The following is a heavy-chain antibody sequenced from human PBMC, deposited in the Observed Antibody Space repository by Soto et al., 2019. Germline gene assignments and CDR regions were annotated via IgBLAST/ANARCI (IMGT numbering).Heavy chain of an antibody. D-gene: IGHD6-13*01. V-gene: IGHV3-21*06. CDR1: GLIFSNYG. CDR3: ATDGAAGAVMGV. J-gene: IGHJ6*03. Sequence: EVQLVESGGGLVKPGGSLRLSCTASGLIFSNYGRNWVRQAAGKRPEWVSSISSGGEYIDYADSVKGRLTISRDNANNILYLQLTRLGVEDTAVYYCATDGAAGAVMGVWGEGTTVTVSS. CDR2: ISSGGEYI.